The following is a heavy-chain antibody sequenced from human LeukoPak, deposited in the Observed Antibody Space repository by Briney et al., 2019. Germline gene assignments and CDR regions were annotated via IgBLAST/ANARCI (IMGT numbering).Heavy chain of an antibody. CDR1: GGSISSYY. D-gene: IGHD6-13*01. CDR3: ARGYSSSWIDY. Sequence: SETLSLTCTVSGGSISSYYWSWIRQPPGKGLEWIGYIYYSGSTSYNPSLKSRVTISVDTSKNQFSLKLSSVTAADTAVYYCARGYSSSWIDYWGQGTLVTVSS. V-gene: IGHV4-59*08. J-gene: IGHJ4*02. CDR2: IYYSGST.